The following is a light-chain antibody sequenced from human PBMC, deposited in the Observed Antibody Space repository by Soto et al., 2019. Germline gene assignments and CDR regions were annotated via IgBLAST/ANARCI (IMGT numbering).Light chain of an antibody. V-gene: IGLV2-14*01. CDR1: SSDVGGYNY. J-gene: IGLJ1*01. Sequence: QSVLTQPASVSGSPGQSITISCTGTSSDVGGYNYVSWYQQHPGKAPKLMIYDVSNRPSGVSNRFSGSKSGNTASLTISGLQAEDEADYYCSSYTSSRDVLGTGTKLTVL. CDR3: SSYTSSRDV. CDR2: DVS.